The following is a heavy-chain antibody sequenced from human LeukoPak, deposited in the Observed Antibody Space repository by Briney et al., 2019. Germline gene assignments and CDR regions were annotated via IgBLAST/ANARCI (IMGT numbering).Heavy chain of an antibody. CDR1: GFTVSSNY. V-gene: IGHV3-66*01. Sequence: TGGSLRLSCAASGFTVSSNYMSWVRQAPGKGLEWVSVIYSRGNTYYADSVKGRFIISRDNSKNTLYLQMNSLGAEDTAVYYCARVAYNDPYYYYYMDVWGKGTTVTVSS. CDR3: ARVAYNDPYYYYYMDV. D-gene: IGHD5-24*01. CDR2: IYSRGNT. J-gene: IGHJ6*03.